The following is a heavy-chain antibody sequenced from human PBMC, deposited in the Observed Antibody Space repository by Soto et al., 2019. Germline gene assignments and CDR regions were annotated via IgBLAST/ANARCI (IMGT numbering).Heavy chain of an antibody. CDR1: GGTFNTYT. J-gene: IGHJ3*02. V-gene: IGHV1-69*02. Sequence: QVHLVQSGAEVKKPGSSVKVSCKASGGTFNTYTLIWVRQAPGQGLEWMGRIIPFLSIANSAQKFQDRVTITADKSTSNAYMDLTSLRSDDTAVYYCGFGTWSAETFDIWGQGTRVTVS. CDR2: IIPFLSIA. CDR3: GFGTWSAETFDI. D-gene: IGHD6-13*01.